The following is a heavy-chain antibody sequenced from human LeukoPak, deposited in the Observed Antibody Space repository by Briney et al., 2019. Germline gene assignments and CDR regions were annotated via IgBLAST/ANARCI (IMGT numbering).Heavy chain of an antibody. D-gene: IGHD3-10*01. CDR2: IYYSGST. Sequence: SETLSLTCTVSGGSISSYYWSWIRQPPGKGLEWIGYIYYSGSTNYNPSLKSRVTISVDTSKNQFSLKLSSVTAADTAVYYCAREGDFYYGSGSYRGDYGMDVWGQGTTVTVSS. CDR1: GGSISSYY. V-gene: IGHV4-59*12. J-gene: IGHJ6*02. CDR3: AREGDFYYGSGSYRGDYGMDV.